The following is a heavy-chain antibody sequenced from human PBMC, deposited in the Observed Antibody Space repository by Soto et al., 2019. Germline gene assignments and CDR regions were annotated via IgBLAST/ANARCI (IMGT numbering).Heavy chain of an antibody. Sequence: QVQLQESGPGLVKPSETLSLTCTVSGDTITSFSWNWIRQSAGKGLEWIGRISTTGNTHYNPSRESRITMSLDTSKNQFSLKLTSVTAADTAVYYCEGESGENWSYEAYWGQGTLVTVSS. D-gene: IGHD1-7*01. CDR3: EGESGENWSYEAY. V-gene: IGHV4-4*07. CDR2: ISTTGNT. CDR1: GDTITSFS. J-gene: IGHJ4*02.